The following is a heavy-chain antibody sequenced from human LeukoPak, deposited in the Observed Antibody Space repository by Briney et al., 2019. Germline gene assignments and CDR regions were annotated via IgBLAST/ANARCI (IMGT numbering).Heavy chain of an antibody. CDR2: MNPNSGNT. J-gene: IGHJ4*02. V-gene: IGHV1-8*01. CDR1: GYTFTSYD. Sequence: GASAKVSCKASGYTFTSYDINWVRQAPGQGLEWMGWMNPNSGNTGYAQKFQGRVTMTRNTSINTAYMELSSLRSEDTAVYYCARAQTFGYSYGDLDYWGQGTLVTVSS. D-gene: IGHD5-18*01. CDR3: ARAQTFGYSYGDLDY.